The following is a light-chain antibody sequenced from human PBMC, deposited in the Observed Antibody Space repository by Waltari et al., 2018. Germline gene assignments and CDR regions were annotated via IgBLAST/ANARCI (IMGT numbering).Light chain of an antibody. V-gene: IGKV4-1*01. CDR1: QSVFYGSNNNTY. Sequence: DIVMTQSPDSLAVSLGARPTSNCKSHQSVFYGSNNNTYLACYTQKPGQPPRLLISWASTRESVVPDRFSGRGSGANFTLTISSLQAEDAAVYYCQQYYTTPLTFGGGTKVAIK. CDR3: QQYYTTPLT. CDR2: WAS. J-gene: IGKJ4*01.